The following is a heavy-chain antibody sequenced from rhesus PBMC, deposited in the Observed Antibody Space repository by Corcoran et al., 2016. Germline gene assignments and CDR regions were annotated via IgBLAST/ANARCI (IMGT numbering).Heavy chain of an antibody. Sequence: QVQLQESGPGLVKPSETLSLTCAVSGGSISDDSYWSWIRQPPGKGLEWIGYIYGSGGGTNYNPSLKNRVTSSIDTSKSQFSVKLSSGTAADTAVYYCARDGHDYGNYDDYWGQGVLVTVSS. V-gene: IGHV4-106*01. D-gene: IGHD4-29*01. CDR1: GGSISDDSY. CDR2: IYGSGGGT. CDR3: ARDGHDYGNYDDY. J-gene: IGHJ4*01.